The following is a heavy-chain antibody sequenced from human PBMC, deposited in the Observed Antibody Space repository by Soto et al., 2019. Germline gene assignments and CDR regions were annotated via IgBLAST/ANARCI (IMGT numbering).Heavy chain of an antibody. Sequence: QMHLVESGGGVVQPGRSLTLSCVASGFTFTSYGIHWVRQAPGKGLEWVAVIWYDGSNKYYGDSVKGRFSISRDNSKNTGYLHMNSLRAEDTAVYYCARDRRFLEWLDYWGQGTLVSVSS. CDR2: IWYDGSNK. V-gene: IGHV3-33*01. D-gene: IGHD3-3*01. CDR3: ARDRRFLEWLDY. CDR1: GFTFTSYG. J-gene: IGHJ4*02.